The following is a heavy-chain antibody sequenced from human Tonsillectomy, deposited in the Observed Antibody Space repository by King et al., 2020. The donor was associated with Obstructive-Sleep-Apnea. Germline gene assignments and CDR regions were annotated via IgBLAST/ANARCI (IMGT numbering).Heavy chain of an antibody. CDR1: GGAISSGGYY. V-gene: IGHV4-31*03. CDR2: IYYSGNT. Sequence: QLQESGPGLVKPSQTLSLTCTVSGGAISSGGYYWRWIRQHPGKGLEWIGYIYYSGNTYYNPSLKSRVTISVDTSKNQFSLKLSSMTVADTAVYYCARESLHYDILTGYSKDNWFDPWGQGTLVTVSS. D-gene: IGHD3-9*01. J-gene: IGHJ5*02. CDR3: ARESLHYDILTGYSKDNWFDP.